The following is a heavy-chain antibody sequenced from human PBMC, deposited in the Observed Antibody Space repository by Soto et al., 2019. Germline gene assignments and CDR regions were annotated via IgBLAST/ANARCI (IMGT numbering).Heavy chain of an antibody. J-gene: IGHJ4*02. V-gene: IGHV3-74*01. CDR1: GFTFSSYW. Sequence: GGSLRLSCAASGFTFSSYWMHWVRQAPGKGLVWVSRINSDGSSTSYADSVKGRFTISRDNAKNTLYLQMNSLRAEDTAVYYWARESTDIVASDYWGQGTLVTVSS. CDR3: ARESTDIVASDY. CDR2: INSDGSST. D-gene: IGHD5-12*01.